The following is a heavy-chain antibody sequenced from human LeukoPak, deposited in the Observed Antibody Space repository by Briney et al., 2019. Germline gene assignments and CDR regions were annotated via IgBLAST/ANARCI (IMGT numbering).Heavy chain of an antibody. CDR1: GYTFSTYD. CDR3: ARAIRYQLLSDY. CDR2: MKPNSSNT. D-gene: IGHD2-2*01. V-gene: IGHV1-8*03. J-gene: IGHJ4*02. Sequence: ASVKVSCKTSGYTFSTYDNNWGRQAAGPGLEWMGWMKPNSSNTGFAQKFQGRANITRDTSITTAYLELSSLRSEDTAVYYCARAIRYQLLSDYWGQGTLVTVSS.